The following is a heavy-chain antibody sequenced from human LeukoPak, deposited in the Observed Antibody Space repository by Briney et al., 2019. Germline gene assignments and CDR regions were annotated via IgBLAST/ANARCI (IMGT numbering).Heavy chain of an antibody. D-gene: IGHD2-15*01. V-gene: IGHV1-8*01. CDR2: MNPNSGNT. J-gene: IGHJ4*02. CDR1: GYTFTSYD. Sequence: ASVKVSCKASGYTFTSYDINWVRQATGQGLEWMGWMNPNSGNTGYARNFQGRVTMTRNTSISTAFMELSSLRSEDTAVYYCARGNRIRYCSGGSCHATLYYFDYWGQGTLVTVSS. CDR3: ARGNRIRYCSGGSCHATLYYFDY.